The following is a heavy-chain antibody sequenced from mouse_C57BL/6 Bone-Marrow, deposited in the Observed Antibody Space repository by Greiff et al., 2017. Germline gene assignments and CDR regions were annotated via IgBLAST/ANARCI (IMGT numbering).Heavy chain of an antibody. Sequence: VQLQQSGAELAKPGASVKLSCKASGYTFTSYWMHWVKQRPGQGLEWIGEIDPSDSYTNYNQKFKGKSTLTVDKSSSTAYMQLSSLTSEDSAVYYCASLYYYGSTLFDYWGQGTTLTVSS. J-gene: IGHJ2*01. CDR2: IDPSDSYT. D-gene: IGHD1-1*01. CDR3: ASLYYYGSTLFDY. CDR1: GYTFTSYW. V-gene: IGHV1-69*01.